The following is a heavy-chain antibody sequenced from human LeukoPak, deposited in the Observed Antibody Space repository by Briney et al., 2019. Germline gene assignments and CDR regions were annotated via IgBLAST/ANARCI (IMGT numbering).Heavy chain of an antibody. CDR1: NFIFSSSW. CDR3: VRDPRGGRRVFEY. J-gene: IGHJ4*02. Sequence: GGSLRLSCAASNFIFSSSWMNWVRQVPGKGLEWVGRIKSKTDGGTIEYAAPVKGRTTISRDDSDNTLSLEMNSLKPEDTAVYYCVRDPRGGRRVFEYWGQGTLVTVSS. CDR2: IKSKTDGGTI. V-gene: IGHV3-15*07. D-gene: IGHD3-10*01.